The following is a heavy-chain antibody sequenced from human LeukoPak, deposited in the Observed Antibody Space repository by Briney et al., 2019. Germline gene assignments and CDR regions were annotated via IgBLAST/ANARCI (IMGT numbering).Heavy chain of an antibody. CDR3: ARTGDDSSGNYGSSLDY. CDR2: IIPIFGTA. Sequence: SVKVSCKGSGGTFSSYAISWVRQAPGQGLEWRGGIIPIFGTANYAQNFQGRVTITADESTRTAYMELSSLRSEDTAVYYCARTGDDSSGNYGSSLDYWGQGTLVTVSS. J-gene: IGHJ4*02. D-gene: IGHD3-22*01. V-gene: IGHV1-69*13. CDR1: GGTFSSYA.